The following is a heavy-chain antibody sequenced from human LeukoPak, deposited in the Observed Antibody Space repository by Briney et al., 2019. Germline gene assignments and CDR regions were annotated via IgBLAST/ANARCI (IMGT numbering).Heavy chain of an antibody. J-gene: IGHJ4*02. Sequence: GGSLTLSCAASGFTFSSYAMHWVRQAPGKGLEWVAVISYDGSNKYYADSVKGRFTISRDNAKNSLYLQMNSLRAEDTAVYYCARDRSQWLASYFFHYWGQGTLVSVSS. CDR2: ISYDGSNK. V-gene: IGHV3-30-3*01. CDR3: ARDRSQWLASYFFHY. CDR1: GFTFSSYA. D-gene: IGHD6-19*01.